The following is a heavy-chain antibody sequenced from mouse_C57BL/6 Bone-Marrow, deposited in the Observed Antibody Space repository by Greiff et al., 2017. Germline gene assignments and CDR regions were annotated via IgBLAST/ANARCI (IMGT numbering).Heavy chain of an antibody. CDR2: INPSTGGT. CDR1: GYSFTGYY. CDR3: ARLVY. V-gene: IGHV1-42*01. J-gene: IGHJ2*01. Sequence: VQLQQSGPELVKPGASVKISCKASGYSFTGYYMNWVKQSPEKSLEWIGEINPSTGGTTYNQKFKAKATLTVDKSSSPAYMQLKSLTSEDSAVYYCARLVYWGQGTTLTVSS.